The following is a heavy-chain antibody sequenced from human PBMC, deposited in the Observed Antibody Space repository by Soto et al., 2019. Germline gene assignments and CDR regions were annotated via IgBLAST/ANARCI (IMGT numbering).Heavy chain of an antibody. CDR2: IGTSCRTI. J-gene: IGHJ6*02. D-gene: IGHD2-15*01. CDR1: GFTFSKYE. Sequence: LRLSCAVSGFTFSKYEMNWVCQAPGKGLYRTSSIGTSCRTIYYEDCVSGRFPITRDNAKKRLYLQMNSLRAEDTAVYYCAREPASCRGKCGYGLDVCGQGTTGTASS. CDR3: AREPASCRGKCGYGLDV. V-gene: IGHV3-48*03.